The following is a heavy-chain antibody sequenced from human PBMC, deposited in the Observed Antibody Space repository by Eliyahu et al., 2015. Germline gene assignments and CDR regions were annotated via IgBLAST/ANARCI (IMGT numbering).Heavy chain of an antibody. Sequence: QVQLQQWGAGLLKPSETLSLTXAVYXWSFXGYYWSWIRQPPGKGLEWIGEINHSGSTNYNPSLKSRVTISVDTSKNQFSLKLSSVTAADTAVYYCARLSGYQLLSLGHVNWFDPWGQGTLVTVSS. V-gene: IGHV4-34*01. CDR3: ARLSGYQLLSLGHVNWFDP. D-gene: IGHD2-2*01. CDR1: XWSFXGYY. CDR2: INHSGST. J-gene: IGHJ5*02.